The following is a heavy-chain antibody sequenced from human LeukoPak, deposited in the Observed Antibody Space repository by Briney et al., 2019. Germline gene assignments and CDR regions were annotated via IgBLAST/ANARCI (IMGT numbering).Heavy chain of an antibody. D-gene: IGHD2-2*01. CDR1: GGSFSGYY. CDR2: INHSGST. Sequence: SETLSLTCAVYGGSFSGYYWSWIRQPPGKGLEWIGEINHSGSTNYNPSLKSRVTISVDTSKNQFSLKLSSVTAADTAVYYCARASSTSRTDAFDIWGQGTMVTASS. V-gene: IGHV4-34*01. CDR3: ARASSTSRTDAFDI. J-gene: IGHJ3*02.